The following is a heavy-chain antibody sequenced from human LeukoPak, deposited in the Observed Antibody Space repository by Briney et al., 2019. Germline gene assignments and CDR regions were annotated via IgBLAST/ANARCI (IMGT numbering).Heavy chain of an antibody. CDR1: GFTFSSYA. CDR2: ISYDGSNK. J-gene: IGHJ4*02. D-gene: IGHD6-19*01. V-gene: IGHV3-30*04. Sequence: GGSLRLSCAASGFTFSSYAMHWVRQAPGKGLEWVAVISYDGSNKYYADSVKGRFTVSRDNSKNTLYLEMSSLRAEDTAVYYCAREDSSGWLGGALDYWGQGTLVTVSS. CDR3: AREDSSGWLGGALDY.